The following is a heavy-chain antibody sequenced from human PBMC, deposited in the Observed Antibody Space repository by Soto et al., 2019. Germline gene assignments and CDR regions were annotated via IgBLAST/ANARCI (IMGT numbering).Heavy chain of an antibody. CDR3: ARGGRGSSWYATFYYYYYGMDV. J-gene: IGHJ6*02. Sequence: KTSETLSLTCTVSGGSISSYYWSWIRQPPGKGLEWIGYIYYSGSTNYNPSLKSRVTISVDTSKDQFSLKLGSVTAADTAVYYCARGGRGSSWYATFYYYYYGMDVWGQGTTVTVSS. CDR2: IYYSGST. D-gene: IGHD6-13*01. V-gene: IGHV4-59*01. CDR1: GGSISSYY.